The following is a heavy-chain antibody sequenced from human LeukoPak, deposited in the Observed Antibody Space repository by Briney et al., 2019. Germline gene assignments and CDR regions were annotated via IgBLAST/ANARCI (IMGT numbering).Heavy chain of an antibody. CDR3: ARGPAAIHYRLYYYGMDV. CDR2: INPSGGGT. J-gene: IGHJ6*02. Sequence: GASVKVSCKASGYTFTNYFMHWVRQAPGQGLEWMGVINPSGGGTTYAQRFQGRVTMTRDTSTSTVYMELSSLRSEDTAVYYCARGPAAIHYRLYYYGMDVWGQGTTVTVSS. CDR1: GYTFTNYF. V-gene: IGHV1-46*01. D-gene: IGHD2-2*01.